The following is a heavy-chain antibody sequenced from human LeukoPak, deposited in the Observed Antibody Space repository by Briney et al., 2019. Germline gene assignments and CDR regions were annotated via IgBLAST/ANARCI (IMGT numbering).Heavy chain of an antibody. D-gene: IGHD1-1*01. CDR2: ISTDGSTT. Sequence: PGGSLRLSCAASGFTFSSYWMHWVRRVPGKGLVWVSRISTDGSTTTYADSVKGRFTISRDNAKNTLYLQMNSLRAEDTAVYFCARALDTAPDCWGQGTLVTVSS. V-gene: IGHV3-74*01. CDR3: ARALDTAPDC. J-gene: IGHJ4*02. CDR1: GFTFSSYW.